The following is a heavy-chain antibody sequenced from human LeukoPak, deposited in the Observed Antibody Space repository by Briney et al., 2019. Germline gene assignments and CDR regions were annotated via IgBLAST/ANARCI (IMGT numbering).Heavy chain of an antibody. CDR2: IIPILGIA. V-gene: IGHV1-69*04. J-gene: IGHJ5*02. Sequence: SVKVSCKASGGTSSSYAISWVRQAPGQGLEWMGRIIPILGIANYAQKFEGRVTITADKSTSTAYMELSSLRSEDTAVYYCARGVGQWLVPGNWFDPWGQGTLVTVSS. CDR1: GGTSSSYA. D-gene: IGHD6-19*01. CDR3: ARGVGQWLVPGNWFDP.